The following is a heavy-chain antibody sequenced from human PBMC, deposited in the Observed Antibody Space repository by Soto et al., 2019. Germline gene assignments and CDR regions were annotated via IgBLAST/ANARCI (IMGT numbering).Heavy chain of an antibody. CDR2: ISAYNGNT. CDR3: ATDPYCGSAPGCSALDA. Sequence: QVHLVQSGGEVKKPGASVKVSCKASGYPFTSSGSSWVRQAPGQGLEWLGWISAYNGNTLYARKFKGRVTMTTDTSTSTAYMELGSLRSDDTAVYYCATDPYCGSAPGCSALDAWGQGTTVTVSS. D-gene: IGHD2-21*01. J-gene: IGHJ6*02. CDR1: GYPFTSSG. V-gene: IGHV1-18*04.